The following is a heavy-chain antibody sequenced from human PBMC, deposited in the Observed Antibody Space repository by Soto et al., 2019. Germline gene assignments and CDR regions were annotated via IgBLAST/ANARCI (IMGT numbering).Heavy chain of an antibody. CDR2: IIPILGPA. V-gene: IGHV1-69*16. CDR1: GGSIRTYS. D-gene: IGHD6-13*01. CDR3: ARLWGIADHES. J-gene: IGHJ5*02. Sequence: QVQLVQSGAEVKKPGSSVKVSCKASGGSIRTYSVSWVRQAPGQGLEWMGGIIPILGPAKYAQKFQGRVTITAGEATSPVYMELRSLRPGDTAVYHWARLWGIADHESWGQGTRVAVSS.